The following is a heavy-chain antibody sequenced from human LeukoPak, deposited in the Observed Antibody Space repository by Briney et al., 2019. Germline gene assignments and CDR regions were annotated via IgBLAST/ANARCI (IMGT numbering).Heavy chain of an antibody. Sequence: GGSLRLSCAASGFTFSSYVMSWVRQAPGKGLEWVSSINGGGESTNYADSVQGRFTISRDNSRNTLDLHMNSLTAEDTATYYCAKGSTYSSGWYREYWGQGTLVTVSS. V-gene: IGHV3-23*01. CDR3: AKGSTYSSGWYREY. D-gene: IGHD6-19*01. J-gene: IGHJ4*02. CDR2: INGGGEST. CDR1: GFTFSSYV.